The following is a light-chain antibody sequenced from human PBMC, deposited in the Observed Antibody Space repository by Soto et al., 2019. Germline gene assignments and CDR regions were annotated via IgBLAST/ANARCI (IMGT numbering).Light chain of an antibody. J-gene: IGLJ2*01. CDR1: SSNIGSHY. Sequence: QSVLTQPPSASGTPGQRVTISCSGRSSNIGSHYVYWYQQLPGTAPKLLIYRNNQRPSGVPDRFSGSKSGTSASLAISGLRSEDEAAYYCAAWEDSLSGRVVFGGGTKLTVL. CDR3: AAWEDSLSGRVV. CDR2: RNN. V-gene: IGLV1-47*01.